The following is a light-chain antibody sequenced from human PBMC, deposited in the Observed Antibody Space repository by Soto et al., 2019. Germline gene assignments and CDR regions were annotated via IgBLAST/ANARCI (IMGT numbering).Light chain of an antibody. CDR2: EVS. J-gene: IGLJ1*01. CDR3: STYTDKTYI. CDR1: NSDVDAYKY. Sequence: QSVLTQPASVTGTPGQAITISCTTSNSDVDAYKYISWYRQPPGEAPKISIYEVSNRPSGISNRFSGSKSGNTASLTISGLQTEDEAEYFCSTYTDKTYIFGSGTKVTVL. V-gene: IGLV2-14*01.